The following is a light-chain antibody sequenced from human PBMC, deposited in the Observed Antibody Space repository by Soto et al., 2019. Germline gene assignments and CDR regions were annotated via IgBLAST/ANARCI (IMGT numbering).Light chain of an antibody. Sequence: DIQMTQSPSSLSASVGDSVTFSRQASQDISNYVNWYQQRPGKAPTLLISDASNLEGGVPSRFSGRGSGTHFSVTISSLQPEDVAIYFCQQYDTLPLTFGGGTKVEIK. CDR2: DAS. CDR3: QQYDTLPLT. CDR1: QDISNY. J-gene: IGKJ4*01. V-gene: IGKV1-33*01.